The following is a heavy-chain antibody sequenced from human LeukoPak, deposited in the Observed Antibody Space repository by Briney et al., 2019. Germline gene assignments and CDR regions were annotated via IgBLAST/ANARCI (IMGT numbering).Heavy chain of an antibody. CDR3: ARHISGPFDY. Sequence: SETLSLTCAVSGYSISSSNCWAWIRQPPGKGLEWIGYIYYSGSTNYNPSLKSRVTMSVDTSKNQFSLKLSSVTAADTAVYYCARHISGPFDYWGQGTLVTVSS. V-gene: IGHV4-28*01. D-gene: IGHD3-22*01. CDR1: GYSISSSNC. CDR2: IYYSGST. J-gene: IGHJ4*02.